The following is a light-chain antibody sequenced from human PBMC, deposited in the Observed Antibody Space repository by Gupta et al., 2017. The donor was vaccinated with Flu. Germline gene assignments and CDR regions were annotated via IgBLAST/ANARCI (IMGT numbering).Light chain of an antibody. V-gene: IGKV1-5*03. CDR3: QQYNSFT. CDR1: QSISSW. CDR2: RTS. Sequence: QSPATLSASVGDRVTITCRASQSISSWVAWYQQTPGKAPKLLLYRTSTLKTGVPSRFSGSGSGTEFTLTISSLQPDDFGTFYCQQYNSFTFGHGTKVDMK. J-gene: IGKJ3*01.